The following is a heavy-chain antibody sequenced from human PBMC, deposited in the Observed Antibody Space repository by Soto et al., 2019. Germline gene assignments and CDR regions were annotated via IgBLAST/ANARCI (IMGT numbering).Heavy chain of an antibody. V-gene: IGHV4-34*01. CDR2: INHSGST. D-gene: IGHD1-7*01. CDR1: GGSFSGYY. CDR3: ARGDNWNYVGWFDP. Sequence: ASETLSLTCAVYGGSFSGYYWSWIRQPPGKGLEWIGEINHSGSTNYNPSLKSRVTISVDTSKNQFSLKLSSVTAADTAVYYCARGDNWNYVGWFDPWGQGTLVTAPQ. J-gene: IGHJ5*02.